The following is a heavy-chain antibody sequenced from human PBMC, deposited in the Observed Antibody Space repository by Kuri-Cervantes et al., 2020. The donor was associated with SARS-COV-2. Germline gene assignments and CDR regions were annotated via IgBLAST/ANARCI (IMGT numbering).Heavy chain of an antibody. CDR3: ARELGLTTVNWFDP. J-gene: IGHJ5*02. D-gene: IGHD4-17*01. CDR2: IYYSGST. Sequence: GSLRLSCAASGFTFGDYAMSWIRQPPGKGLEWIGYIYYSGSTNYNPSLKSRVTISVDTSKNQFSLKLSSVTAADTAVYYCARELGLTTVNWFDPWGQGTLVTVSS. V-gene: IGHV4-59*01. CDR1: GFTFGDYA.